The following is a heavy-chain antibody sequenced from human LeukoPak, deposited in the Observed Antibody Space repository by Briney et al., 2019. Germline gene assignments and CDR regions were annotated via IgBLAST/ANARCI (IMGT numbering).Heavy chain of an antibody. J-gene: IGHJ4*02. CDR1: GFTFSSYA. CDR2: ISGSGDST. D-gene: IGHD3-22*01. Sequence: GGSLRLSCAASGFTFSSYAMSWVRQGPGKGLEWVSAISGSGDSTYYADSVKGRFTISRDNSKNTLYLQMNSLRAEDTAVYYCARDRAMSSDYYGGYYFDYWGQGTLVTVSS. CDR3: ARDRAMSSDYYGGYYFDY. V-gene: IGHV3-23*01.